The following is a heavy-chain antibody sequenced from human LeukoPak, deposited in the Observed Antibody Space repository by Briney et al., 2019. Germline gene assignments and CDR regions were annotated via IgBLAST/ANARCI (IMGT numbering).Heavy chain of an antibody. CDR1: GGSFSGYY. CDR3: ARDHTPRITIFGVVKNGMDV. Sequence: SETLSLICAVYGGSFSGYYWSWIRQPPGKGLEWIGEINHSGSTNYNPSLKSRVTISVDTSKNQFSLKLSSVTAADTAVYYCARDHTPRITIFGVVKNGMDVWGQGTTVTVSS. V-gene: IGHV4-34*01. J-gene: IGHJ6*02. CDR2: INHSGST. D-gene: IGHD3-3*01.